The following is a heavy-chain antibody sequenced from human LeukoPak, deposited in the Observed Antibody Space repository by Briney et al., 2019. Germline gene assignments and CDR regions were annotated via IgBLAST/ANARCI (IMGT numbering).Heavy chain of an antibody. CDR1: GGSISSGSYY. J-gene: IGHJ3*02. D-gene: IGHD6-6*01. V-gene: IGHV4-61*02. CDR3: ARRAEYSSLRGGDAFDI. CDR2: IYTSGST. Sequence: RPSETLSLTCTVSGGSISSGSYYWSWIRQPAGKGLEWIGRIYTSGSTNYNPSLKSRVTISVDTSKNQFSLKLSSVTAADTAVYYCARRAEYSSLRGGDAFDIWGQGTMVTVSS.